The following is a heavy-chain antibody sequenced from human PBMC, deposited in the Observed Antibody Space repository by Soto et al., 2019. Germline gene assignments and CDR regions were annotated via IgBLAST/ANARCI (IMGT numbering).Heavy chain of an antibody. J-gene: IGHJ4*02. CDR3: ARDVYYYDSSAYWAY. CDR2: ITGSSSYI. D-gene: IGHD3-22*01. V-gene: IGHV3-21*02. CDR1: GFTFSSYS. Sequence: EVQLVESGGGLVKPGGSLRLSCAASGFTFSSYSMNWVRQAPGKGLEWVSSITGSSSYIYYADSVKGRFTISRDNAKNPLYLQMNSLRAEYTAVYYCARDVYYYDSSAYWAYWGQGTLVTVSS.